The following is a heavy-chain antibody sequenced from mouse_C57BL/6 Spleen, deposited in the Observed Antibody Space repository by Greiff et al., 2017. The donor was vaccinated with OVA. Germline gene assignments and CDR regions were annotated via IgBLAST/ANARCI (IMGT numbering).Heavy chain of an antibody. J-gene: IGHJ2*01. V-gene: IGHV7-3*01. Sequence: EVKLLESGGGLVQPGGSLSLPCAASGFSFTDSYMRLVRPPPGKALEWLGFISNKSNGYTTEYSASVKGRFTISRDNSHSILYLQMNALRCEDSAAYCCARYPQGLTFDYWGQGTPLTVSS. CDR3: ARYPQGLTFDY. D-gene: IGHD4-1*01. CDR2: ISNKSNGYTT. CDR1: GFSFTDSY.